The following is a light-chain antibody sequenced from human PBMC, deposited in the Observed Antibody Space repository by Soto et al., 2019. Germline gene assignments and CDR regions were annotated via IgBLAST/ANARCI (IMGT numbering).Light chain of an antibody. CDR2: AAS. Sequence: DIQMTQSPSSLSASVGDRVTITCRASQSITTYLNWYQQKPGKAPKLLIYAASNLQSGVPSRFSGSGSGTDFTLTISSLQPEDFATYYCQQSYSTPYTFGPGTELEIK. CDR3: QQSYSTPYT. J-gene: IGKJ2*01. V-gene: IGKV1-39*01. CDR1: QSITTY.